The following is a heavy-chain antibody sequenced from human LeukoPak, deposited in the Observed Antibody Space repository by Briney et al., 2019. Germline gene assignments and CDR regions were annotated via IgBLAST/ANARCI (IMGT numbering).Heavy chain of an antibody. CDR1: GFTFSDYY. V-gene: IGHV3-11*01. CDR3: AREQYYDILTGSYPGLDY. J-gene: IGHJ4*02. D-gene: IGHD3-9*01. Sequence: GGALRLSCAASGFTFSDYYMSWIRQAPGKGLEWVSYISSSGSTIYYADSVKGRFTISRDNAKNSLYLQMNSLRAEDTAEYYCAREQYYDILTGSYPGLDYWGQGTLVTVSS. CDR2: ISSSGSTI.